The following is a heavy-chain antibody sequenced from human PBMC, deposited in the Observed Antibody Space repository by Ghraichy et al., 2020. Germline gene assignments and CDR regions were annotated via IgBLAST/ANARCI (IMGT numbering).Heavy chain of an antibody. CDR2: IGSSRSYI. D-gene: IGHD3-10*01. J-gene: IGHJ4*02. CDR3: ARDTMVRGVIGR. Sequence: LSLTCAASGFTFSSSSMNWVRQAPGKGLEWVSSIGSSRSYIYYADSVKGRFTMSRDNAKSSLYLQMNSLRAEDTAVYYCARDTMVRGVIGRWGQGTLVTVSS. CDR1: GFTFSSSS. V-gene: IGHV3-21*01.